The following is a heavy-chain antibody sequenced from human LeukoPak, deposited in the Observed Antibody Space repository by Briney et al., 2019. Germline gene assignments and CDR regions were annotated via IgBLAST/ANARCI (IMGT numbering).Heavy chain of an antibody. V-gene: IGHV4-34*01. D-gene: IGHD4-17*01. Sequence: SETLSLTCAVYGGSFSGYYWSWIRQPPGKGLEWIGEINHSGSTNYNPSLKSRVTISVDTSKNRFSLKLSSVTAADTAVYYCARLRYGDYVDYWGQGTLVTVSS. CDR3: ARLRYGDYVDY. CDR1: GGSFSGYY. J-gene: IGHJ4*02. CDR2: INHSGST.